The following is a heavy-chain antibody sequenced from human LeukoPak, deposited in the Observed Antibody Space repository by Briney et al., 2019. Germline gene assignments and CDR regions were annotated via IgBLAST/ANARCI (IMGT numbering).Heavy chain of an antibody. Sequence: ETLSLTCTVSGGSISTYYWSWIRQPPGKGLEWIGYIYYSGSTNYNPSLKSRVTISVDTSKNQFSLKLSSVTAADTAVYYCARGYSSSWYYFDYWGQGTLVTVSS. J-gene: IGHJ4*02. CDR1: GGSISTYY. V-gene: IGHV4-59*01. CDR3: ARGYSSSWYYFDY. CDR2: IYYSGST. D-gene: IGHD6-13*01.